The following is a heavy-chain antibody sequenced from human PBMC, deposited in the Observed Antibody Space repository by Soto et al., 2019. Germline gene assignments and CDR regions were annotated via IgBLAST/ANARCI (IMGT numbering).Heavy chain of an antibody. D-gene: IGHD5-18*01. CDR1: GFSLSTSGVS. J-gene: IGHJ4*02. Sequence: QITLKESGPPLVKPTQTLTLTCTSSGFSLSTSGVSVGWIRQPPGKALEWLALIYWDDDKRYSPSLKSRLTITKDTTKHQVFLTMTIMDTVHTATYYCAHKLYSNGFRWGQGTMVTVSS. CDR2: IYWDDDK. V-gene: IGHV2-5*02. CDR3: AHKLYSNGFR.